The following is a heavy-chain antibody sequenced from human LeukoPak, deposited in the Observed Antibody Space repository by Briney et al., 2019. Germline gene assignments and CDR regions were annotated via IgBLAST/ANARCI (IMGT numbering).Heavy chain of an antibody. V-gene: IGHV1-69-2*01. J-gene: IGHJ4*02. Sequence: GASVKVSCKVSGYTFTDYYMHWVQQAPGKGLEWMGLVDPEDGETIYAEKFQGRVTITADTSTDTAYMELSSLRSEDTAVYYCAAYHHTPCSGGSCYPDPIDYWGQGTLVTVSS. CDR1: GYTFTDYY. D-gene: IGHD2-15*01. CDR3: AAYHHTPCSGGSCYPDPIDY. CDR2: VDPEDGET.